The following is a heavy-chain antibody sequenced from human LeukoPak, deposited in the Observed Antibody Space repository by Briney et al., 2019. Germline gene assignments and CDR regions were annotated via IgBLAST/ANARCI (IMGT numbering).Heavy chain of an antibody. Sequence: GGSLRLSCAASGFTFSSYAMSWVRQAPGKGVEGVSAISGSGGSTYYADSVKGRFTISRDNSKNTLYLQMNSLRAEDTAVYYCARDGGHSGYDLLDYWGQGTLVTVSS. D-gene: IGHD5-12*01. CDR2: ISGSGGST. V-gene: IGHV3-23*01. J-gene: IGHJ4*02. CDR3: ARDGGHSGYDLLDY. CDR1: GFTFSSYA.